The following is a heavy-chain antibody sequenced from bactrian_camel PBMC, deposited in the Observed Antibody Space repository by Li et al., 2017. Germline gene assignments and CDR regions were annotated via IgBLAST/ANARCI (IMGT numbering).Heavy chain of an antibody. V-gene: IGHV3S53*01. J-gene: IGHJ4*01. CDR3: ATGVSVSRDFALVIMDPLVY. CDR2: FDSDGTT. Sequence: HVQLVESGGGSVQAGGSLRLSCARTGRGSSDYCMGWFRQAPGKEREGVAAFDSDGTTHYADSVKGRFTISTDVVKNTLYLQMNSLKPEDTAIYYCATGVSVSRDFALVIMDPLVYWGQETQVTVS. CDR1: GRGSSDYC. D-gene: IGHD4*01.